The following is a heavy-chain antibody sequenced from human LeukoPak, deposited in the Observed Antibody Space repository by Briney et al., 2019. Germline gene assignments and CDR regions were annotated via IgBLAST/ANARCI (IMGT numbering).Heavy chain of an antibody. CDR2: IKQDGSEK. Sequence: GGSLRLSCAASGFIFNSYWMSWVRQAPGKGLEWVANIKQDGSEKYYVDSVKGRFTISRDNARNSLYLQMNSQRAEDTAVYYCARDYYYDTGGLFDYWGQGTLVTVSS. V-gene: IGHV3-7*01. CDR3: ARDYYYDTGGLFDY. D-gene: IGHD3-22*01. J-gene: IGHJ4*02. CDR1: GFIFNSYW.